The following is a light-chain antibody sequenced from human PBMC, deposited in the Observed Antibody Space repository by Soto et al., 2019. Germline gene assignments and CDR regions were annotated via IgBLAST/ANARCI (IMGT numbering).Light chain of an antibody. CDR3: QHRNNRPFS. CDR2: DAS. Sequence: EIVLTQSPATLSLSPEKRATLSCRASQSVNNYLAWYQQRPGQAPRLLIYDASNRATGIPARFSGSGSGTDFTLTISSLEPEDFAVYYCQHRNNRPFSFGPGTKVDIK. J-gene: IGKJ3*01. CDR1: QSVNNY. V-gene: IGKV3-11*01.